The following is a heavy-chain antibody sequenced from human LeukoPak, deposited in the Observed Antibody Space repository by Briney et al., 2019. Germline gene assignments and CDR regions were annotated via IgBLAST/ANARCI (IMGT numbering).Heavy chain of an antibody. J-gene: IGHJ4*02. CDR2: IYPKSGGT. Sequence: ASVKVSCKASGYTFTGHYMHWVRQAPGQGLEWMGWIYPKSGGTNYAQKFQSRVTMTRDTSITTAFMELNILKSDDTAVYYCARGIAAAGTGDYWGQGTLVTVSS. CDR1: GYTFTGHY. CDR3: ARGIAAAGTGDY. D-gene: IGHD6-13*01. V-gene: IGHV1-2*02.